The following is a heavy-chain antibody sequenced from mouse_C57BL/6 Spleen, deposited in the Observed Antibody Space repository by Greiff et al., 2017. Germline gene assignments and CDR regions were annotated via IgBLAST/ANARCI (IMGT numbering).Heavy chain of an antibody. CDR1: GFTFSDYG. J-gene: IGHJ3*01. CDR2: ISSGSSTI. Sequence: EVKVVESGGGLVKPGGSLKLSCAASGFTFSDYGVHWVRQAPEKGLEWVAYISSGSSTIYYADTVKGRFTIPRDNAKNPLFLQMTSLRSEETARYYCARDDRAWFAYWGQGTLVTVSA. CDR3: ARDDRAWFAY. D-gene: IGHD2-12*01. V-gene: IGHV5-17*01.